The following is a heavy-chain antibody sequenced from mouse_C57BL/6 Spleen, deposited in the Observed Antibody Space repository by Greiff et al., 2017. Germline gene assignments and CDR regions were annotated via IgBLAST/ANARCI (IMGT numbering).Heavy chain of an antibody. CDR1: GFTFSDYG. V-gene: IGHV5-17*01. J-gene: IGHJ1*03. Sequence: EVQVVESGGGLVKPGGSLKLSCAASGFTFSDYGMHWVRQAPEKGLEWVAYISSGSSTIYYADTVKGRFTISRDNAKNTLFLQMTSLRSEDTAMYYCARERNWGPSWYFDVWGTGTTVTVAS. D-gene: IGHD4-1*01. CDR3: ARERNWGPSWYFDV. CDR2: ISSGSSTI.